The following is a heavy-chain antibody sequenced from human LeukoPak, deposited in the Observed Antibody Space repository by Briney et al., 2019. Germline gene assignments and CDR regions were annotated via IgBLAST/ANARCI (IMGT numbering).Heavy chain of an antibody. CDR2: IIPIFGTA. CDR3: ASSERWLQEMWLDY. Sequence: SVKVSCKASGGTFSSYAISWVRQAPGQGLEWMGRIIPIFGTANYAQKFQGRVTITTDESTSTAYLELSSLRSEDTAVYYCASSERWLQEMWLDYWGQGTLVTVSS. CDR1: GGTFSSYA. J-gene: IGHJ4*02. D-gene: IGHD5-24*01. V-gene: IGHV1-69*05.